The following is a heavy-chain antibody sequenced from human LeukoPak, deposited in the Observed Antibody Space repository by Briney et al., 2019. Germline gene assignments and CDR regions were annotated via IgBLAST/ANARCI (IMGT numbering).Heavy chain of an antibody. CDR2: ISYDGSNK. J-gene: IGHJ4*02. CDR1: GCTFSSYA. Sequence: PGGSLRLSCAASGCTFSSYAMHWVRQAPGKGLEWVAVISYDGSNKYYADSVKGRFTISRDNSKNTLYLQMNSLRAEDTAVYYCARDPLPPTVTTFSYFDYWGQGTLVTVSS. D-gene: IGHD4-17*01. CDR3: ARDPLPPTVTTFSYFDY. V-gene: IGHV3-30-3*01.